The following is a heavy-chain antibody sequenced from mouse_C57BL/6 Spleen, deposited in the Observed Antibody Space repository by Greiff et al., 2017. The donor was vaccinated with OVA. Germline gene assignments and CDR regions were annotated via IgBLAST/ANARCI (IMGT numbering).Heavy chain of an antibody. J-gene: IGHJ1*03. D-gene: IGHD2-1*01. CDR3: TRGGNSYWYFDV. Sequence: QVQLQQSGAELVRPGASVTLSCKASGYTFTDYEMHWVKQTPVHGLEWIGAIDPETGGTAYNQKFKGKAILTADKSSSTAYMELRSLTSEDSAVYYCTRGGNSYWYFDVWGTGTTVTVSS. CDR1: GYTFTDYE. V-gene: IGHV1-15*01. CDR2: IDPETGGT.